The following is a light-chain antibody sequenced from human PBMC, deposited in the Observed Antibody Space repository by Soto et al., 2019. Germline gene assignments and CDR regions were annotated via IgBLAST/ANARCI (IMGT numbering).Light chain of an antibody. Sequence: EIVMTQSPATLSVSPVETATLSCMASQSVSSNLAWYQQKPGQAPRLLIYGASTRATGIPARFSGSGSGTDFTLTISSLEPEDSAVYYCQQRHMWPITFGQGTRLEIK. J-gene: IGKJ5*01. CDR2: GAS. V-gene: IGKV3-15*01. CDR1: QSVSSN. CDR3: QQRHMWPIT.